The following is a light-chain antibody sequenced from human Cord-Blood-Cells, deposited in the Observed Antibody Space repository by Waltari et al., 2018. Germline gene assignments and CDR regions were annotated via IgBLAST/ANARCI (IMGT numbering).Light chain of an antibody. CDR1: SSDVVGDKY. J-gene: IGLJ2*01. CDR3: SSYTSSSPLV. V-gene: IGLV2-14*01. CDR2: EVS. Sequence: QSALTQPASVSGSPGQSITISCTGTSSDVVGDKYFPRDQQHPGKTPKLMIYEVSNRPSGVSNRFSGSQSGNTAFLTISGLQAEDEADYYRSSYTSSSPLVFGGGTKLTVL.